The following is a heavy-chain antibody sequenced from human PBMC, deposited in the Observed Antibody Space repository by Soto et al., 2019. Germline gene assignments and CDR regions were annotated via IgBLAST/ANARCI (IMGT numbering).Heavy chain of an antibody. Sequence: ASVKASCKASGYTFTGYYMHWVRQAPGQGLEWMGWINPNSGGTNYAQKFQGWVTMTRDTSISTAYMELSRLRSDDTAVYYCARGSAVAAAGLSFDYWGQGTLVPVSS. J-gene: IGHJ4*02. CDR2: INPNSGGT. CDR1: GYTFTGYY. D-gene: IGHD6-13*01. V-gene: IGHV1-2*04. CDR3: ARGSAVAAAGLSFDY.